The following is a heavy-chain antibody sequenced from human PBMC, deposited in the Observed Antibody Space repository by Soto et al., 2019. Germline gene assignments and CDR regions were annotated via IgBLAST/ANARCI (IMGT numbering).Heavy chain of an antibody. CDR2: IYYSGST. CDR3: ARDPLGYCISTSCLQGDYYYGMDV. J-gene: IGHJ6*02. Sequence: PSETLSLTCAVSGGSISSGGYYWSWIRQHPGKGLEWIGYIYYSGSTYYNPSLKSRVTISVDTSKNQFSLKLSSVTAADTAVYYCARDPLGYCISTSCLQGDYYYGMDVWGQGTTVTVS. V-gene: IGHV4-31*11. CDR1: GGSISSGGYY. D-gene: IGHD2-2*01.